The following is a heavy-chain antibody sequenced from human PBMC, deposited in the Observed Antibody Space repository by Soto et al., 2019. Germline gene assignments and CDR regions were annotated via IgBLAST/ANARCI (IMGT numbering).Heavy chain of an antibody. D-gene: IGHD3-10*01. CDR3: ARDPAYGSGSSQVDY. J-gene: IGHJ4*02. CDR2: IWYDGSNK. V-gene: IGHV3-33*08. CDR1: GFTFSSYA. Sequence: PGGSLRLSCAASGFTFSSYAMHWVRQAPGKGLEWVAVIWYDGSNKYYADSVKGRFTISRDNSKNTPYLQMNSLRAEDTAVYYCARDPAYGSGSSQVDYWGQGTLVTVSS.